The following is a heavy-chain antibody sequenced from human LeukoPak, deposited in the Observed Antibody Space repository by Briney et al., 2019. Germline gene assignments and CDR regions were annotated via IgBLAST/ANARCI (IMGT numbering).Heavy chain of an antibody. Sequence: GESLRPSCAASGFTLSSSAISWVRHAPGKGLKWVSAIGSDNAPYYADSVKGRFTISRDSSKNTAYLQMNSLRAEDTAVYYCAKESLLSPNSFDYWGLGTLVTVSS. J-gene: IGHJ4*02. D-gene: IGHD2-21*02. CDR3: AKESLLSPNSFDY. CDR1: GFTLSSSA. V-gene: IGHV3-23*01. CDR2: IGSDNAP.